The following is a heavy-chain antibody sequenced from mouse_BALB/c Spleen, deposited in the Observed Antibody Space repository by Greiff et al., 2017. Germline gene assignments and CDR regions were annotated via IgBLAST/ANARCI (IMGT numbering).Heavy chain of an antibody. V-gene: IGHV7-3*02. CDR3: ARDYYGSSYSFAY. D-gene: IGHD1-1*01. Sequence: EVHLVESGGGLVQPGGSLRLSCATSGFTFTDYYMSWVRQPPGKALEWLGFIRNKANGYTTEYSASVKGRFTISRDNSQSILYLQMNTLRAEDSATYYCARDYYGSSYSFAYWGQGTLVTVSA. CDR2: IRNKANGYTT. J-gene: IGHJ3*01. CDR1: GFTFTDYY.